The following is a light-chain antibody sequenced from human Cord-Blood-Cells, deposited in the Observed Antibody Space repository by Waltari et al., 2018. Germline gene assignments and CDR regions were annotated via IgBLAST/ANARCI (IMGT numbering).Light chain of an antibody. J-gene: IGLJ3*02. CDR1: SSDVGGYNY. V-gene: IGLV2-14*01. CDR3: SSYTSSSTRV. Sequence: QSALTQPASVSGSPGQSITISCTGTSSDVGGYNYVSWYQQHPGKAPKRMIYEVSNRPSGISNRFSGSKPGNTASLTISGLQAEDEADYYCSSYTSSSTRVFGGGTKLTVL. CDR2: EVS.